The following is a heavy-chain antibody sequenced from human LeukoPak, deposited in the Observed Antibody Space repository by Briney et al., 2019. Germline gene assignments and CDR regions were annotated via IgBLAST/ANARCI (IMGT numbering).Heavy chain of an antibody. CDR1: GFTFSSYS. J-gene: IGHJ4*02. CDR2: ISSSSSYI. Sequence: GGSLRLSCAASGFTFSSYSMNWVRQAPGKGLEWVSSISSSSSYIYHADSVKGRFTISRDNAKNSLYLQMNSLRAEDTAVYYCARDIGGTFFFDYWGQGTLVTVSS. CDR3: ARDIGGTFFFDY. V-gene: IGHV3-21*01. D-gene: IGHD1-14*01.